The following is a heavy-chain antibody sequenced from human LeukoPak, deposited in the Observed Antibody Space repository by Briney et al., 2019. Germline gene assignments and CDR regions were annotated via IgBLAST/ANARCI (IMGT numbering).Heavy chain of an antibody. CDR3: ARVGAYNWFDP. CDR2: IYYFGST. V-gene: IGHV4-59*01. D-gene: IGHD3-10*01. CDR1: SDSISSYY. J-gene: IGHJ5*02. Sequence: WETLSLTCTVSSDSISSYYWSWIRQPPGKGLEWIGYIYYFGSTYYNPSLKSRVTISVETSKNQFSLKLSSVTAADTAVYYCARVGAYNWFDPWGQGTLVSVS.